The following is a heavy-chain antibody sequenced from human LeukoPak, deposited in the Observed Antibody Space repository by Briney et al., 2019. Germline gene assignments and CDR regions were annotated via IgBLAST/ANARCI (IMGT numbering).Heavy chain of an antibody. V-gene: IGHV4-34*01. J-gene: IGHJ5*02. CDR2: INHSGST. D-gene: IGHD5-18*01. CDR3: ARKSYSYGYRYNWFDP. Sequence: SETLPLTCAVYGGSFSGYYWSWIRQPPGKGLEWIGEINHSGSTNYNPSLKSRVTISVDTSKNQFSLKLSSVTAADTAVYYCARKSYSYGYRYNWFDPWGQGTLVTVSS. CDR1: GGSFSGYY.